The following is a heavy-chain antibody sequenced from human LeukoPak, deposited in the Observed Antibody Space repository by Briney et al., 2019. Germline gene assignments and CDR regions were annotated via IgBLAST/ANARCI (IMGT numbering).Heavy chain of an antibody. V-gene: IGHV4-4*07. J-gene: IGHJ6*03. CDR1: GGSISSYY. D-gene: IGHD6-13*01. Sequence: SETLSLTCTVSGGSISSYYWSWIRQPAGKGLEWIGRIYTSGSTNYNPPLKSRVTISVDTSKNQFSLKLSSVTAADTAVYYCARDGSWYGYYYYYMDVWGKGTTVTISS. CDR2: IYTSGST. CDR3: ARDGSWYGYYYYYMDV.